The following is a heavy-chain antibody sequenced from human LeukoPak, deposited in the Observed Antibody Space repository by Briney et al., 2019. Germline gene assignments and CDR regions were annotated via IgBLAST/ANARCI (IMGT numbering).Heavy chain of an antibody. J-gene: IGHJ4*02. D-gene: IGHD6-19*01. CDR1: GFTFSSYG. V-gene: IGHV3-30*02. CDR3: AKDLTVIAVAGEIDY. Sequence: GGSLRLSCAASGFTFSSYGMHWVRQAPGKGLEWVAFIRYDGSNKYYADSVKGRFTISRDNSKNTLYLQMNSLRAEDTAVYYCAKDLTVIAVAGEIDYWGQGTLVTVSS. CDR2: IRYDGSNK.